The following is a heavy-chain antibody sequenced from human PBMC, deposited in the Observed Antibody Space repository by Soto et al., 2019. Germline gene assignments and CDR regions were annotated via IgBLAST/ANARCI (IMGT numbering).Heavy chain of an antibody. CDR2: IYWNDDK. D-gene: IGHD5-12*01. CDR3: AHYKNKWPRPDKWFDP. CDR1: GFSLSTSGVG. V-gene: IGHV2-5*01. Sequence: SGPTLVNPTQTLTLTCTFSGFSLSTSGVGVGWIRQPPGKALEWLALIYWNDDKRYSPSLKSRLTITKDTSKNQVVLTMTNMDPVDTATYYCAHYKNKWPRPDKWFDPWGQGTLVTVSS. J-gene: IGHJ5*02.